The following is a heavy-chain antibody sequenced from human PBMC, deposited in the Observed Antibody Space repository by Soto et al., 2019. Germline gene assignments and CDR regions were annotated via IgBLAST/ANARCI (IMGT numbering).Heavy chain of an antibody. V-gene: IGHV3-74*01. D-gene: IGHD5-12*01. CDR3: ARGNTGYGNFDY. J-gene: IGHJ4*02. CDR1: GFTVTSYW. CDR2: TSPAGSST. Sequence: DVQLVESGGGIVQPGGSLRLSCAASGFTVTSYWMHWVRQAPGKGLVWVSRTSPAGSSTYYADFVRCLFTISKDTAKNTLYLQINSLGAEDTAVYYCARGNTGYGNFDYWGQGTLVTVSS.